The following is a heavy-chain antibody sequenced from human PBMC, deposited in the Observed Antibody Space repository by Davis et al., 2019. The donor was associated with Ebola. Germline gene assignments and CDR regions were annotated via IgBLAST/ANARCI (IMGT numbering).Heavy chain of an antibody. D-gene: IGHD1-26*01. V-gene: IGHV1-18*04. CDR3: ARARGVGATSIAWFDP. J-gene: IGHJ5*02. CDR1: GYTFSMYG. CDR2: NTIYNGDT. Sequence: ASVKASCKASGYTFSMYGIAWVRQAPGQGLEWMGWNTIYNGDTKYAQNLQGRVTMTTDTSTSTAYMELRSLRSDDTAVYYCARARGVGATSIAWFDPWGQGTLVTVSS.